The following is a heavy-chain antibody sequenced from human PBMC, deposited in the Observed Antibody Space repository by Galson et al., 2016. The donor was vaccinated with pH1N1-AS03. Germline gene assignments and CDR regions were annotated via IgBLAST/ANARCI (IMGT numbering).Heavy chain of an antibody. CDR3: VRGGRGDPFDI. J-gene: IGHJ3*02. D-gene: IGHD3-3*01. CDR2: ISSSGSSM. CDR1: GFTFSDYS. V-gene: IGHV3-11*01. Sequence: SLRLSCAASGFTFSDYSMNWIRQAPGKGLEWISYISSSGSSMWYADFMKDRCTISRDNAKNSLFLEMNSLGAEDTAVYYCVRGGRGDPFDIWGQGTLVTVSS.